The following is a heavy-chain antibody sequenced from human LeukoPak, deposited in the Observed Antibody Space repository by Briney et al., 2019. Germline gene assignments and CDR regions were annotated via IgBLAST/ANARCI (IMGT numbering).Heavy chain of an antibody. CDR1: GYTFTGYY. Sequence: GSAKVSCKASGYTFTGYYMHWVRQAPGQGLEWMGWINPNSGGTNYAQKFQGRVTMTRDTSISTAYMELSRLRSDDTAVYYCARDLAVGATKGGFDPWGQGTLVTVSS. CDR2: INPNSGGT. V-gene: IGHV1-2*02. J-gene: IGHJ5*02. D-gene: IGHD1-26*01. CDR3: ARDLAVGATKGGFDP.